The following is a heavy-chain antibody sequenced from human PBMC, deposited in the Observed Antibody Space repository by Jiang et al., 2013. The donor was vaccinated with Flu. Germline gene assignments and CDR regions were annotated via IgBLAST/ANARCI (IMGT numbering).Heavy chain of an antibody. CDR2: IYYSGST. V-gene: IGHV4-59*01. Sequence: GPGLVKPSETLSLTCTVSGGSMSSYYWSWIRQPPGKGLEWIGYIYYSGSTNYNPSLKSRVTISADTSKNQFSLRLSLSSVTAADTAVYYCARGWGGNYFEGLFDHWGQGTLVTVSS. D-gene: IGHD1-7*01. CDR3: ARGWGGNYFEGLFDH. CDR1: GGSMSSYY. J-gene: IGHJ4*02.